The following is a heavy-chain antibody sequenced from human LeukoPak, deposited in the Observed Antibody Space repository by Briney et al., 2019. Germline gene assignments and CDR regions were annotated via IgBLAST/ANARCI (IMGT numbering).Heavy chain of an antibody. CDR3: AGGYCSSTSCHRYFDY. V-gene: IGHV4-34*01. J-gene: IGHJ4*02. CDR1: GGSFSGYY. CDR2: INHSGST. D-gene: IGHD2-2*01. Sequence: SETLSLTCAVYGGSFSGYYWSWIRQPPGKGLEWIGEINHSGSTNCNPSLKSRVTISVDTSKNQFSLKLSSVTAADTAVYYCAGGYCSSTSCHRYFDYWGQGTLVTVSS.